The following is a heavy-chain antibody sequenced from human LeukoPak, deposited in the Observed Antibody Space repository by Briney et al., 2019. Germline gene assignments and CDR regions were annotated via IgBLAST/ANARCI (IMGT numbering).Heavy chain of an antibody. V-gene: IGHV1-46*01. CDR1: GYTFTSYY. Sequence: ASVKVSCKXSGYTFTSYYMHWVRQAPGQGLEWMGIINPSGGSTSYSQKFQGRVTMTRDTSTSTVYMELSSLRSEDTAVYYCARDRGNSYGYLQNYYYYMDVWGKGTTVTVSS. CDR2: INPSGGST. J-gene: IGHJ6*03. CDR3: ARDRGNSYGYLQNYYYYMDV. D-gene: IGHD5-18*01.